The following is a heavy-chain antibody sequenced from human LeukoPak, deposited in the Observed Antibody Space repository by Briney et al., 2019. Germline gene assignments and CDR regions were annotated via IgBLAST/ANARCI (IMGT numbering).Heavy chain of an antibody. CDR1: GFTFSSYA. J-gene: IGHJ4*02. V-gene: IGHV3-30*09. Sequence: GGSLRLSCAASGFTFSSYAMHWVRQAPGKGLEWVAVISYDGSNKYYADSVKGRFAISRDNSKNTLYLQMNSLRAEDTAVYYCARDPGYWGQGTLVTVSS. CDR3: ARDPGY. CDR2: ISYDGSNK.